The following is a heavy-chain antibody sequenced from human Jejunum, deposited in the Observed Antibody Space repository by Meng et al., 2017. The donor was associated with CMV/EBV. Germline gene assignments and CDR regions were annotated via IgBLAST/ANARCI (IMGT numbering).Heavy chain of an antibody. CDR3: ARGGIFRGIDY. J-gene: IGHJ4*02. V-gene: IGHV4-30-4*08. D-gene: IGHD3-10*01. CDR2: IYYNGNA. CDR1: GDSISSGDYS. Sequence: QVLLQGAGPRLVKPSQTLSLTCTVSGDSISSGDYSWNWIRQSPGKGLEWIGYIYYNGNAYYNPSLQSRVSISVDTSKNEFSLNLNSVTAADTALYFCARGGIFRGIDYWGQGTLVTVSS.